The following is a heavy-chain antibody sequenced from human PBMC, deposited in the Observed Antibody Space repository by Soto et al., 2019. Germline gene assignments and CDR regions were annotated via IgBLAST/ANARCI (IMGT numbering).Heavy chain of an antibody. J-gene: IGHJ6*03. D-gene: IGHD6-6*01. Sequence: GGSLRLSCAASGFTFSSYWMSWVRQAPGKGLEWVANIKQDGSEKYYVDSVKGRFTISRDNAKNSLYLQMNSLRAEDTAVYYCARGFIAARLYYYYMDVWGKGTTVTVSS. CDR2: IKQDGSEK. CDR1: GFTFSSYW. V-gene: IGHV3-7*01. CDR3: ARGFIAARLYYYYMDV.